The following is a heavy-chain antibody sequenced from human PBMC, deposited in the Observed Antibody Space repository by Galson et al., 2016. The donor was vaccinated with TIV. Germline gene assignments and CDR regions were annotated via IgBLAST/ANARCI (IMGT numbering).Heavy chain of an antibody. CDR3: AKRPIITIFGAGSNYCDS. V-gene: IGHV3-33*03. CDR2: ILSDGSQQ. J-gene: IGHJ4*02. D-gene: IGHD3-3*01. Sequence: SLRLSCAASGFTFSRFGMHWVRQAPGKGLEWLAVILSDGSQQKYADSVRGRFTISRDQSKNTLFLQMNSLRAEDTAVYYCAKRPIITIFGAGSNYCDSWGQGTLVTVSS. CDR1: GFTFSRFG.